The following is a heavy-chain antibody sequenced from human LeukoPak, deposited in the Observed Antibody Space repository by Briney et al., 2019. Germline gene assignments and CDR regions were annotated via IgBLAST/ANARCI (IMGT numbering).Heavy chain of an antibody. J-gene: IGHJ4*02. D-gene: IGHD3-22*01. Sequence: GASVKVSCKASGGTFSSYAISWVRQAPGQGLEWMGGVIPIFGTANYAQKFQGRVTITADESTSTAYMELRSLRSDDTAVYYCARDTWGAERYYYDSSGYYGVDYWGQGTLVTVSS. CDR2: VIPIFGTA. CDR1: GGTFSSYA. V-gene: IGHV1-69*13. CDR3: ARDTWGAERYYYDSSGYYGVDY.